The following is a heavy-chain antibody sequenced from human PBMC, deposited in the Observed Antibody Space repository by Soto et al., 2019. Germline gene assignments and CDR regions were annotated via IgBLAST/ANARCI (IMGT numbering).Heavy chain of an antibody. CDR1: GYSISSGNY. V-gene: IGHV4-38-2*01. CDR3: RSSTSCYDESGVDV. Sequence: SETLSLTCAVSGYSISSGNYWAWIRQPPGRGLEWIGRLYHIGSTHYNTSLKSRVTISVDTSKNHCCLALGSVTAADTAIYYCRSSTSCYDESGVDVWGQGTMVTVSS. D-gene: IGHD2-2*01. J-gene: IGHJ6*02. CDR2: LYHIGST.